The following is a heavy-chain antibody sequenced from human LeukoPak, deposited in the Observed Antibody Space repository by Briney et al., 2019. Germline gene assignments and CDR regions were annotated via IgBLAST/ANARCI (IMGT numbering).Heavy chain of an antibody. CDR3: ASAGYFKPLDF. D-gene: IGHD2/OR15-2a*01. V-gene: IGHV1-2*02. CDR1: AHIFTGYY. CDR2: IKPDSGDT. J-gene: IGHJ4*02. Sequence: ASGKVSRKASAHIFTGYYIHWVRQARGRGREWMGWIKPDSGDTRYAQDFQARDTMTRDTSVTTVYMELRRLTSDDTAVYYCASAGYFKPLDFWGQGTLVTVSS.